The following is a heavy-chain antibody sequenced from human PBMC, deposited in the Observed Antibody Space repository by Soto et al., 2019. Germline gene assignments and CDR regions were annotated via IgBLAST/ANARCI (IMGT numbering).Heavy chain of an antibody. Sequence: SETLSLTCAFSGCSITSSSYYWGSISQPPGKGLGWIGSIYYSGSTYYNPSLKSRVTISVDTSKNQFSLKLSSVTAADTAVYYCARRTGYCTNGVCIKYYYYYGMDVWSQGTTVT. J-gene: IGHJ6*02. CDR2: IYYSGST. V-gene: IGHV4-39*01. D-gene: IGHD2-8*01. CDR3: ARRTGYCTNGVCIKYYYYYGMDV. CDR1: GCSITSSSYY.